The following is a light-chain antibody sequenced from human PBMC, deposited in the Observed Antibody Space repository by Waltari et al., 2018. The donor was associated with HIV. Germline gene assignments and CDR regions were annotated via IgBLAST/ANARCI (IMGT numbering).Light chain of an antibody. CDR3: QSYDSSLSGV. V-gene: IGLV1-40*01. CDR1: SYNLGAHYD. Sequence: QSVLTQPPSVSGAPGQRVTVSCTGPSYNLGAHYDVHWYQQLPGTAPKLLIYGNSNRPSGVPDRFSGSKSGTSASLAITGLQAEDEADYYCQSYDSSLSGVFGTGTKVTVL. J-gene: IGLJ1*01. CDR2: GNS.